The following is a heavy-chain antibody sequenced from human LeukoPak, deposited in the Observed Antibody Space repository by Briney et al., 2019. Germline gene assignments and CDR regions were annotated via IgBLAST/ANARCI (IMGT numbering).Heavy chain of an antibody. V-gene: IGHV1-2*02. CDR1: GYTFTDHY. J-gene: IGHJ4*02. D-gene: IGHD4-23*01. CDR3: AKAAAVVTPWDLDY. Sequence: ASVKVSCKASGYTFTDHYIYWVRPAPGQGLEWMGWINPNSGGTNYAQKFQDRVTMTRDTSISTAYMDLSRLRSDDTAVYYCAKAAAVVTPWDLDYWGQGTLVTVSS. CDR2: INPNSGGT.